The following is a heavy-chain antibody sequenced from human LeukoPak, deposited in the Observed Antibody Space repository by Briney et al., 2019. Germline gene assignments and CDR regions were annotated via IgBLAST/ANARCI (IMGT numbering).Heavy chain of an antibody. CDR3: AHTWVLRYLDWTPNWFDP. CDR2: IYWDDDK. J-gene: IGHJ5*02. CDR1: GFSLSTSGVG. V-gene: IGHV2-5*02. Sequence: SGPTLVNPTQTLTLTCTFSGFSLSTSGVGVGWIRQPPVKALEWLALIYWDDDKRYTPSLKSRLTITKDTAKNQVVLTLTNMDPVDTATYYCAHTWVLRYLDWTPNWFDPWGQGTLVTVSS. D-gene: IGHD3-9*01.